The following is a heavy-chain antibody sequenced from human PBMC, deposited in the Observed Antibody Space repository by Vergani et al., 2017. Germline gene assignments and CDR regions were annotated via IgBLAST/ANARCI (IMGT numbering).Heavy chain of an antibody. D-gene: IGHD3-22*01. J-gene: IGHJ3*02. V-gene: IGHV1-2*02. CDR2: INPKSGDT. CDR1: GYIFTGYY. CDR3: ARGYHFDNSGYRNVLDI. Sequence: QVQHVQSGAEVKKPGASMKVSCKTSGYIFTGYYMHWVRLAPGQGLEWMGGINPKSGDTKYAQKFQGRVTMTRATSINTAYMELSRLRGDDTAVYYCARGYHFDNSGYRNVLDIWGQGTMVTVSA.